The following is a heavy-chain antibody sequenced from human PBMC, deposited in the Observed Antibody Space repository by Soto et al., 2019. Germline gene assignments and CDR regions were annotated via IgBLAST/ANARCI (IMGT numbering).Heavy chain of an antibody. Sequence: ASVKVSCKASGYTFTSYGISWVRQAPGQGLEWMGWISAYNGNTKYAQKLQGRVAMTTDTSTSTAYMELRSLRSDDTAVYYCARDLSYGLCDYWGQGTLVTVSS. V-gene: IGHV1-18*01. CDR3: ARDLSYGLCDY. J-gene: IGHJ4*02. CDR2: ISAYNGNT. CDR1: GYTFTSYG. D-gene: IGHD5-18*01.